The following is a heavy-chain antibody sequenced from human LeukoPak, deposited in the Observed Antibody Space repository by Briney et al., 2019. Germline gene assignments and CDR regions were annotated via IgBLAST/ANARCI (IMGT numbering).Heavy chain of an antibody. CDR2: ISNSGGST. CDR1: GFTFSSYA. D-gene: IGHD2-2*01. CDR3: AKDEDHSSTSCYYY. V-gene: IGHV3-23*01. Sequence: GGSLRLSCAASGFTFSSYAMSWVRQAPGKGLEWVSAISNSGGSTYYADSVKGRFTISRDNSKNTLYLQMNSLRAEDTAVYYCAKDEDHSSTSCYYYWGQGTLVTVSS. J-gene: IGHJ4*02.